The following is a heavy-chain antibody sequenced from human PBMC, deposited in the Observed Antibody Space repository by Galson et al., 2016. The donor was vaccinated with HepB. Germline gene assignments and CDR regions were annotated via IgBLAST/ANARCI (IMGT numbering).Heavy chain of an antibody. J-gene: IGHJ4*02. CDR3: ARAQGDTSGDDGHFDY. Sequence: SLRLSCAASGFTFRSYTMNWVRQAPGKGLEWVSSISPSSRYKHWAGSLEGRFAISRDNARNSVFLHLNSLRAEDTAVYFCARAQGDTSGDDGHFDYRGQGTLVTVFS. V-gene: IGHV3-21*01. CDR2: ISPSSRYK. CDR1: GFTFRSYT. D-gene: IGHD3-10*01.